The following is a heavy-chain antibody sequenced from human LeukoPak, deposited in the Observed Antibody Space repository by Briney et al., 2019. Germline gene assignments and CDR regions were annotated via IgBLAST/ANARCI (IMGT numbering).Heavy chain of an antibody. CDR2: IYSGGST. CDR3: ARDDSGFDY. CDR1: GFTFSSYS. J-gene: IGHJ4*02. V-gene: IGHV3-53*01. Sequence: PGGSLRLSCAASGFTFSSYSMNWVRQAPGKGLEWVSVIYSGGSTYYADSVKGRFTISRDNSKNTLYLQMNSLRAEDTAVYYCARDDSGFDYWGQGTLVTVSS. D-gene: IGHD1-26*01.